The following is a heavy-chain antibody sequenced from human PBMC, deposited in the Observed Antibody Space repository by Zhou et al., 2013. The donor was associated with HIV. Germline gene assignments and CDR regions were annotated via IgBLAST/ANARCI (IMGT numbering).Heavy chain of an antibody. CDR3: ARDESGSSSYYGMGRR. D-gene: IGHD1-26*01. CDR1: GYTFTTYG. CDR2: ISTYNGNT. J-gene: IGHJ6*02. V-gene: IGHV1-18*01. Sequence: QVQLVQSGAEVKKPGASVKVSCKASGYTFTTYGVSWVRQAPGQGLEWMGWISTYNGNTNYAQKLQGRVTMTTDTSTNTAYMELRSLRSDDTAVYYCARDESGSSSYYGMGRRGAKGPRSPSP.